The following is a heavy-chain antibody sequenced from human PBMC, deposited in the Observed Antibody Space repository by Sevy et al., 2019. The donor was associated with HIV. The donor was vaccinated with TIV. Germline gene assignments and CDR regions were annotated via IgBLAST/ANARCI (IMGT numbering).Heavy chain of an antibody. CDR2: ISYDESK. J-gene: IGHJ4*02. D-gene: IGHD6-19*01. Sequence: GGSLRLSCAASEITFSTAIIHWVRQAPGKGLEWVAAISYDESKYYAYSVKGRLTISRDSSKNTVYLEMRGLRTEDTAVYYCAKEVGTSGRCGYFNYWGQGTLVTVSS. CDR1: EITFSTAI. CDR3: AKEVGTSGRCGYFNY. V-gene: IGHV3-30*04.